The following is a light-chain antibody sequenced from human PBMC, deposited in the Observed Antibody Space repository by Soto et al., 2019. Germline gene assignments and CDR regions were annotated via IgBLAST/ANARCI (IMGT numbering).Light chain of an antibody. CDR2: DAS. V-gene: IGKV3-11*02. CDR1: QSVGSY. Sequence: EIVLTQSPATLSLSPGERATLSCRASQSVGSYLAWYQQKPGQAPRLLIYDASNRATGIPARFSGSGSGRDFTLIISSLEPEDFAVYYCQLLSNWPPYTFGQVTKREIK. CDR3: QLLSNWPPYT. J-gene: IGKJ2*01.